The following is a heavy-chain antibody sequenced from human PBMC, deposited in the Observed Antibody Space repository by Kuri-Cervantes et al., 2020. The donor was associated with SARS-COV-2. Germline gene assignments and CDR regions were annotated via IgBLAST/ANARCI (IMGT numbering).Heavy chain of an antibody. CDR3: ATAYRGYHYWYFDL. CDR2: FDPEDGVT. D-gene: IGHD3-22*01. CDR1: GYTLTELS. V-gene: IGHV1-24*01. Sequence: ASVKVSCKVSGYTLTELSMHWVRQAPGKGLEWMGGFDPEDGVTIYAQKFQGRVTMTEDTSTDTAYMELSSLRSEDTAVYYCATAYRGYHYWYFDLWGRSTLVTVSS. J-gene: IGHJ2*01.